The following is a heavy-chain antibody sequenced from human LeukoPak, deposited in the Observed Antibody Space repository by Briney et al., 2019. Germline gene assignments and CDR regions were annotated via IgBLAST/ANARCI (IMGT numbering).Heavy chain of an antibody. Sequence: GGSLRLSCAASGFTFSSYAMSWIRQVPAKGLEWVSAISTTTYYADFVEGRFTISRDNSKNTLYLQMNSLRAEDTAVCYCAKPIGPRYGDYHNSCFDSWGQGTLVTVSS. CDR1: GFTFSSYA. CDR2: ISTTT. CDR3: AKPIGPRYGDYHNSCFDS. J-gene: IGHJ5*01. V-gene: IGHV3-23*01. D-gene: IGHD4-17*01.